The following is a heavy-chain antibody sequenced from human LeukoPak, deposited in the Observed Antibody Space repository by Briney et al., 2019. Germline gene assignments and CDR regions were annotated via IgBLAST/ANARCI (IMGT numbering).Heavy chain of an antibody. D-gene: IGHD3-22*01. V-gene: IGHV4-39*01. J-gene: IGHJ4*02. CDR3: ARHFSAYDSGGYLY. Sequence: SETLSLTCTVSGGSISSSSYYWGWVRQPPGKGLEWIGSIYYSGNTNYNPSLKSRVTISVDTSKNQFSLKLSSVTAADTAVYYCARHFSAYDSGGYLYWGQGTLVTVSS. CDR2: IYYSGNT. CDR1: GGSISSSSYY.